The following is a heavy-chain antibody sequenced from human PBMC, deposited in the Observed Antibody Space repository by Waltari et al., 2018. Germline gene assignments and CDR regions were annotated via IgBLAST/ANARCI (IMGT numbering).Heavy chain of an antibody. CDR1: GGTFSSYA. V-gene: IGHV1-69*14. Sequence: VQLVHSGAEGKKPGSPVQVSCKASGGTFSSYAISWVRQPPGQGLSWMGRIIPICGTANYAQKYQGRVTITADKSTSTAYMELSSLRSEDTAVYYGARAYCSGGSCYSYYFDYWGQGTLVTVSS. J-gene: IGHJ4*02. CDR3: ARAYCSGGSCYSYYFDY. D-gene: IGHD2-15*01. CDR2: IIPICGTA.